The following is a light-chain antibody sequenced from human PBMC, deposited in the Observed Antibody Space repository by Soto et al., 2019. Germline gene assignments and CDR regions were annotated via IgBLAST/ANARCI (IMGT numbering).Light chain of an antibody. CDR1: QSVGLY. J-gene: IGKJ1*01. Sequence: EIVLTQSPATLSLSPGERAALSCRASQSVGLYLAWYQQKPGQAPRLLIYGASSRATGIPDRFSGSGSGTDFTLTISRLEPEDFAVYYCQQYGSSPPTFGQGTKVDIK. CDR3: QQYGSSPPT. CDR2: GAS. V-gene: IGKV3-20*01.